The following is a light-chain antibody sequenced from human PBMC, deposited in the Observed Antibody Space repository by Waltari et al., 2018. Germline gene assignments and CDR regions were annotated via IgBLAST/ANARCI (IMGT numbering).Light chain of an antibody. V-gene: IGKV1-5*03. CDR2: KAS. Sequence: DIQMTQSPSILYASVGNRVTITCRASQSISDWLAWYQQKPGKAPKLLIYKASSLQSGVPSRFSGSGSGTEFTLTISSLQPDDFATYYCQQYSSYSDTFGQGTKLEIK. J-gene: IGKJ2*01. CDR1: QSISDW. CDR3: QQYSSYSDT.